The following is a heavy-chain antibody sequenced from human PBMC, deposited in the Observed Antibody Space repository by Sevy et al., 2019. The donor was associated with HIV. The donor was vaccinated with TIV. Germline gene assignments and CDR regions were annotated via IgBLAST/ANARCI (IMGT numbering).Heavy chain of an antibody. V-gene: IGHV4-59*01. CDR1: GGSISSYY. J-gene: IGHJ6*03. CDR2: IYYSGST. Sequence: SDTLSLTCTVSGGSISSYYWSWIRQPPGKGLEWIGYIYYSGSTNYNPSLKSRVTISVDTSKNQFSLKLSSVTAADTAVYYCATGSYQGGYYYYYYMDVWGKGTTVTVSS. D-gene: IGHD1-26*01. CDR3: ATGSYQGGYYYYYYMDV.